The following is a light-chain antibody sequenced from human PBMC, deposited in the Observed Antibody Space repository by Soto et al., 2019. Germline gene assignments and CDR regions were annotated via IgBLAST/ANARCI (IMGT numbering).Light chain of an antibody. J-gene: IGLJ1*01. Sequence: VLTQPASVSGSPGQSITISCTGTSSDIGAYNYVSWYQQHPGKAPKLLIYEVTNRPSGVSDRFSGSKSGNTASLTISGLQAEDEANYYCNSYTTLSNRVFGTGTKLTVL. CDR1: SSDIGAYNY. CDR3: NSYTTLSNRV. CDR2: EVT. V-gene: IGLV2-14*01.